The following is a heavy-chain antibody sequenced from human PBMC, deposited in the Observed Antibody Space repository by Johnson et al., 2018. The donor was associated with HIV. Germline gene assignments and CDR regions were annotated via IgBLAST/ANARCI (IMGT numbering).Heavy chain of an antibody. CDR2: ISYDGSNK. V-gene: IGHV3-30*18. CDR3: AKSTQANILRESGPYGAFDI. J-gene: IGHJ3*02. Sequence: QVQLVESGGGVVQPGRSLRLSCAASGFTFSSYGMHLVRQAPGKGLEWVAVISYDGSNKYYADSVKGRFTISRDNANNTLYVQMNSLRAEDTAVYYCAKSTQANILRESGPYGAFDIWGQGTMVTVSS. CDR1: GFTFSSYG. D-gene: IGHD3-10*01.